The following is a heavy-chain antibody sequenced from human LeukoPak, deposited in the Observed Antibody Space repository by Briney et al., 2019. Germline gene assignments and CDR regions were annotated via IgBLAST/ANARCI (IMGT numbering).Heavy chain of an antibody. V-gene: IGHV4-59*08. CDR2: IHYSGSS. J-gene: IGHJ5*01. CDR1: GDSISNFY. Sequence: SETLSLTCSVSGDSISNFYWNWIRQPPGRGLEWIENIHYSGSSNYNPSLKSRVTISIDTSRKQFFLKLSSVTAADTAVYYCALAPNSNWFDFWGQGTLVTVSS. CDR3: ALAPNSNWFDF. D-gene: IGHD2-8*01.